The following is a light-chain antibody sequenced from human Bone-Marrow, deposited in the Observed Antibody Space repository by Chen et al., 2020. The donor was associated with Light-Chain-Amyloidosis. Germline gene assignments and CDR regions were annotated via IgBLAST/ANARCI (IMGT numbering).Light chain of an antibody. Sequence: QSALTQPPSVSATPGQKVTLSCPGSSSNVGNNYVSWYRQLPGTAPKLLIYDNSKRPSGIPDRFSGSKSGTSATLGITRLQTGDEADYYCGAWDSSLGIWVFGGGTKLTVL. CDR3: GAWDSSLGIWV. CDR2: DNS. CDR1: SSNVGNNY. V-gene: IGLV1-51*01. J-gene: IGLJ3*02.